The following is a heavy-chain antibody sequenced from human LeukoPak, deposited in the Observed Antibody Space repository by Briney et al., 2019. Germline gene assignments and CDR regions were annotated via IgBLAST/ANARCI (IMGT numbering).Heavy chain of an antibody. CDR2: INTNTGNP. Sequence: GASVKVSCKASGYTFTSYAMYWVRQAPGQGLEWMGWINTNTGNPTYAQGFTGRFVFSLDTSVSTAYLQISSLKAEDTAVYYCAVSVMNGGDCFDYWGQGTLVTVSS. J-gene: IGHJ4*02. CDR3: AVSVMNGGDCFDY. D-gene: IGHD2-21*01. CDR1: GYTFTSYA. V-gene: IGHV7-4-1*02.